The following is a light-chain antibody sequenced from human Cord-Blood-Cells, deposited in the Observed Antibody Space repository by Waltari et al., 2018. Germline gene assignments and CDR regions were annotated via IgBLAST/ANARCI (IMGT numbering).Light chain of an antibody. Sequence: EIVMTQSPATLSVSPGERATLACRASQSVSSNLAWDQQKPGQAPRLLIYGASTRATGSPARFSGSGSGTECKLTISSLQSEDFAVYYCQQYNNWRPYTFGQGTKLEIK. CDR3: QQYNNWRPYT. CDR1: QSVSSN. V-gene: IGKV3-15*01. J-gene: IGKJ2*01. CDR2: GAS.